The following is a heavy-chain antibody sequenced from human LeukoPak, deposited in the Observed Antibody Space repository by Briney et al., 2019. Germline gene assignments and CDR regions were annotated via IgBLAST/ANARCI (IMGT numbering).Heavy chain of an antibody. CDR2: IKGRSDGGTI. J-gene: IGHJ4*02. CDR3: TTTHNYFKSRAYFTSRDY. V-gene: IGHV3-15*01. CDR1: GLSFSEAG. D-gene: IGHD3-22*01. Sequence: GGSLRLSCAASGLSFSEAGLTWIRQAPGGRLEWVGRIKGRSDGGTIDYAALVKGRFTISRDDSKATFYLQMSSLKTEDTAVYYCTTTHNYFKSRAYFTSRDYWGQGTLVTVSS.